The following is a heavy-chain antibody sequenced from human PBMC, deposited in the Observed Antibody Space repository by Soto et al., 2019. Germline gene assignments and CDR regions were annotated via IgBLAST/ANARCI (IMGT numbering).Heavy chain of an antibody. CDR3: VRDGTKNLRDRFDP. CDR2: IYATGST. Sequence: SETLSLTCAVSGVVIESDAYYWSWIRQPPGKGLEWIGRIYATGSTGYNPSLKSRITMSVDMSKKQFSLTLRSVTAADTAIYYCVRDGTKNLRDRFDPWGRGILVTVSS. D-gene: IGHD1-1*01. CDR1: GVVIESDAYY. J-gene: IGHJ5*02. V-gene: IGHV4-61*02.